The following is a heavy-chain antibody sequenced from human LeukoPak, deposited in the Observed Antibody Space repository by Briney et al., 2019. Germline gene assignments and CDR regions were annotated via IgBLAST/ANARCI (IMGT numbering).Heavy chain of an antibody. CDR1: GYTFTNFG. D-gene: IGHD6-13*01. CDR3: ARDSSGGSSWYAASGNFDY. CDR2: ISGYNYKT. Sequence: ASVKVSCKASGYTFTNFGVSWVRQAPGQGLEWMGWISGYNYKTNYAQKFQGRVTMTTETSTNTAYMELRSLRSDDTAVYYCARDSSGGSSWYAASGNFDYWGQGTLVTVSS. V-gene: IGHV1-18*01. J-gene: IGHJ4*02.